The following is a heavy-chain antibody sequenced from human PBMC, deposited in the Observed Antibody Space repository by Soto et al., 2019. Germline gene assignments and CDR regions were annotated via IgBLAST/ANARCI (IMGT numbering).Heavy chain of an antibody. CDR2: INPNTGGT. V-gene: IGHV1-2*02. D-gene: IGHD3-3*02. CDR1: GYTFTGYY. CDR3: ARSHFWSGSYKDAFDI. J-gene: IGHJ3*02. Sequence: QMQSVQSGAAVKRPGASVKVSCRASGYTFTGYYIQWLRQAPGQGLEWMGRINPNTGGTNFAQRFQGRVTMTRDMSVSTVYMEVTRLTSEDTALYFCARSHFWSGSYKDAFDIWGQGTMVTVSS.